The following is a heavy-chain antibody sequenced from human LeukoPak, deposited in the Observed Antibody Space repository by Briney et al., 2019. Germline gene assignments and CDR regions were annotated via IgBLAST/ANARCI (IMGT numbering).Heavy chain of an antibody. CDR2: ISSSSSYI. CDR1: GFTFSSYS. D-gene: IGHD6-19*01. V-gene: IGHV3-21*01. CDR3: ARDLALYSSGFGNY. J-gene: IGHJ4*02. Sequence: GGSLRLSCAASGFTFSSYSMNWVRQAPGKGLEWVSSISSSSSYIYYADSVKGRFTISRDNAKNSLYLQMNSLRAEDTAVYYCARDLALYSSGFGNYWGQGTLVTVSS.